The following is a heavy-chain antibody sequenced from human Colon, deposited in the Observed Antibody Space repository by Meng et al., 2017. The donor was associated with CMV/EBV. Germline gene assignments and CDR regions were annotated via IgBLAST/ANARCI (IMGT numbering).Heavy chain of an antibody. D-gene: IGHD3-10*01. CDR2: IIPVFGAA. CDR3: ATYYYGSGPFDY. Sequence: SGGTFSSYAVHWVRQAPGRGPEWMGGIIPVFGAATYAQNFQGRLRVTVTTDESTTTAYMELSTLRSEDTAIYYCATYYYGSGPFDYWGQGTLVTVSS. J-gene: IGHJ4*02. V-gene: IGHV1-69*05. CDR1: GGTFSSYA.